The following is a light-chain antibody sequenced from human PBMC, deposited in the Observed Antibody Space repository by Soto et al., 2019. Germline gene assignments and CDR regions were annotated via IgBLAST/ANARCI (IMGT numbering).Light chain of an antibody. V-gene: IGKV3-20*01. J-gene: IGKJ1*01. CDR3: QHYGRSPS. CDR2: GAS. CDR1: QSVAANY. Sequence: EVVLTQSPGTLSLSPGERATLSCRASQSVAANYLAWYQQKRGQAPRLLIYGASSRATGIPDRFSGSGSVTNFTLTINKVGPEDSAVYYCQHYGRSPSFGRGAKVDIK.